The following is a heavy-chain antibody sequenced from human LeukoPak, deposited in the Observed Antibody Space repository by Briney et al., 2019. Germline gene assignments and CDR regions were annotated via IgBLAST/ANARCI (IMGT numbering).Heavy chain of an antibody. CDR3: ARVKGELNFDY. CDR2: INRDESST. Sequence: GGSLRLSCAASGFTFSSYWMHWVRQAPGKGLVWVSRINRDESSTTYAGSVKGRFTISRDNAKNTLYLQMNRLRAEDTAVYYCARVKGELNFDYWGQGTLVTVSS. V-gene: IGHV3-74*01. CDR1: GFTFSSYW. D-gene: IGHD1-26*01. J-gene: IGHJ4*02.